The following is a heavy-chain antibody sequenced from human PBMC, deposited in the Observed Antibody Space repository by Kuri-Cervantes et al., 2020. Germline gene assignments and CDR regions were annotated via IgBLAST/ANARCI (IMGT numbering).Heavy chain of an antibody. CDR3: ASPAPLYSSSWYT. Sequence: SVKVSCKASGYSFTTYGMNWVPQAPGQGLEWMGGIIPIFGTANYAQKFQGRVTITADESTSTAYMELSSLRSEDTAVYYCASPAPLYSSSWYTWGQGTLVTVSS. J-gene: IGHJ4*02. D-gene: IGHD6-13*01. V-gene: IGHV1-69*13. CDR2: IIPIFGTA. CDR1: GYSFTTYG.